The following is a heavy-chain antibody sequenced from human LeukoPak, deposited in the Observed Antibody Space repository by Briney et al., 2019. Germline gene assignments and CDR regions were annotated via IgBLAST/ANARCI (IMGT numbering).Heavy chain of an antibody. V-gene: IGHV3-48*04. CDR1: GFTFSSYS. Sequence: GGSLRLSCAGSGFTFSSYSMNWVRQAAGKGLEWVSKISSSGSAIYYADSVKGRFTISRDNAKSTLYLQMNSLRAEDTAVYYCARGGSLGYWGQGTLVTVSS. J-gene: IGHJ4*02. CDR2: ISSSGSAI. CDR3: ARGGSLGY. D-gene: IGHD6-19*01.